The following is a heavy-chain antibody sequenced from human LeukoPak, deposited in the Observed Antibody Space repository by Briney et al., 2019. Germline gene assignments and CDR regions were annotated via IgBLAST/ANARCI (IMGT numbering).Heavy chain of an antibody. CDR1: GFTFDDYA. Sequence: QPGGSLRLSCAASGFTFDDYAMHWVRQAPGKGLEWVSGISWSSDNIDYADSVKGRFTISRDNAKNSLYLQMNSLRVEDTALYYCAKDSGSSSGYESWFDPWGQGTLVTVSS. J-gene: IGHJ5*02. CDR3: AKDSGSSSGYESWFDP. V-gene: IGHV3-9*01. D-gene: IGHD5-12*01. CDR2: ISWSSDNI.